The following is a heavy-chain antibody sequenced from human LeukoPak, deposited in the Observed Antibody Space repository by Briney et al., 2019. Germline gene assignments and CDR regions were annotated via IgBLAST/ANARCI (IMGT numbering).Heavy chain of an antibody. V-gene: IGHV1-8*03. CDR3: ARSNADRSFDY. J-gene: IGHJ4*02. CDR1: GYTFSSYD. Sequence: ASLKVSCKASGYTFSSYDINWVRQATGHRLEGMGWMNPNNGNTGYAQNFQGRVTITTDTSTNTAYMVLSSLRSEDTAVYHCARSNADRSFDYWGQGTLVTVSS. CDR2: MNPNNGNT.